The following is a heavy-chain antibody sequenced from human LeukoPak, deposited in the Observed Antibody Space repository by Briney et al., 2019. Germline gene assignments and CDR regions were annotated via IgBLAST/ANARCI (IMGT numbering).Heavy chain of an antibody. V-gene: IGHV5-51*01. Sequence: GESLKISCKGSGYSFTSYWIGWVRQMPGKGLEWMGIIYPGDSDTRYSPSFQGQVTISADKSISTAYLQWSSLKASDTAVYYCARLMRSGGNLVFRRKEYYYYGMDVWGQGTTVTVSS. J-gene: IGHJ6*02. CDR1: GYSFTSYW. CDR3: ARLMRSGGNLVFRRKEYYYYGMDV. CDR2: IYPGDSDT. D-gene: IGHD2-15*01.